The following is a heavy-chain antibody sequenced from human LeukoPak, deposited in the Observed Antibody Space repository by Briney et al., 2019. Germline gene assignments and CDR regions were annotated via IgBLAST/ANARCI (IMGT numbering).Heavy chain of an antibody. Sequence: GRSRRLSCAASGFTFSSYGMHWVRQAPGKGLEWVAVISYDGSNKYYADSVKGRFTISRDNSKNTLYLQMNSLRAEDTAVYYCAKSDPYYSSSWYEYFDYWGQGTLVTVSS. CDR1: GFTFSSYG. CDR3: AKSDPYYSSSWYEYFDY. CDR2: ISYDGSNK. J-gene: IGHJ4*02. D-gene: IGHD6-13*01. V-gene: IGHV3-30*18.